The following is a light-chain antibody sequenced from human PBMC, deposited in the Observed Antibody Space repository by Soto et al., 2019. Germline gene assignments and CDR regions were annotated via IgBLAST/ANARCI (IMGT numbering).Light chain of an antibody. CDR1: SSDVGGYNY. Sequence: QSALTQPASVSGSPGQSITISCTGTSSDVGGYNYVSWYQQHPGKAPKLMIYEVSNRPSGVSNRFSDSKSGNTASLTISGLQAEDEADYYCSSYTSSSTTYIFGTGTKLTVL. CDR3: SSYTSSSTTYI. V-gene: IGLV2-14*01. CDR2: EVS. J-gene: IGLJ1*01.